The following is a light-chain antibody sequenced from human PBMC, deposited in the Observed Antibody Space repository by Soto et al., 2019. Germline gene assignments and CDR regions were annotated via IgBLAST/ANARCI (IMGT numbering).Light chain of an antibody. V-gene: IGKV3D-20*02. J-gene: IGKJ4*01. Sequence: EIVLTQSPGTLSLSPGERATLSCRASQSVSSSYLAWYQQKPGQAPRLLIYDASNRATGSPARFSGSGSGTDFTLTISSLEPEDFAVYYCQHRTNWPLTFGGGTKVDIK. CDR1: QSVSSSY. CDR3: QHRTNWPLT. CDR2: DAS.